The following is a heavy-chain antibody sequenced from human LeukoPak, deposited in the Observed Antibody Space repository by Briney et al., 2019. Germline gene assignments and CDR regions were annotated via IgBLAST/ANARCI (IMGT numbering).Heavy chain of an antibody. V-gene: IGHV6-1*01. Sequence: SQTLSLTCAISGDSVSSNSAAWSWIRQSPSRGLEWQGTTYYRSKWYNDYAVSVKSRITINPDTSKNQFSLQLNSVTPEDTAVYYCARDPRTPAFDFWGQGTLVTVSS. CDR2: TYYRSKWYN. D-gene: IGHD1-14*01. CDR1: GDSVSSNSAA. CDR3: ARDPRTPAFDF. J-gene: IGHJ4*02.